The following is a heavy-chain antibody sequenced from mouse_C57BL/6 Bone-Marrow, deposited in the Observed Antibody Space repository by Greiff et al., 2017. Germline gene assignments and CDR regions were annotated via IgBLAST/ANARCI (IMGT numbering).Heavy chain of an antibody. V-gene: IGHV1-63*01. J-gene: IGHJ3*01. CDR1: GYTFTNYW. CDR3: ARWGSNYVWFAY. Sequence: QVQLKQSGAELVRPGTSVKMSCKASGYTFTNYWIGWAKQRPGHGLEWIGDIYPGGGYTTYNEKFKGKATLTADKSSSTAYMQFSSLTSEDSAIYYCARWGSNYVWFAYWGQGILVTVSA. CDR2: IYPGGGYT. D-gene: IGHD2-5*01.